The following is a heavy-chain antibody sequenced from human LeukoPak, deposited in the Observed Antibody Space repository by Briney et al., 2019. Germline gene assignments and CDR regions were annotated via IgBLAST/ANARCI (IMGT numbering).Heavy chain of an antibody. Sequence: PGGSLRLSCAASGFTFSSSAMSWVRQAPGKGLERVSTISGSDSSTHYADSVKGRFTISRDNSKNTLYLQMNSLRADDTAVYYCAKYSQQWLVRINCFDYWGQGTLVTVSS. CDR2: ISGSDSST. V-gene: IGHV3-23*01. D-gene: IGHD6-19*01. CDR3: AKYSQQWLVRINCFDY. CDR1: GFTFSSSA. J-gene: IGHJ4*02.